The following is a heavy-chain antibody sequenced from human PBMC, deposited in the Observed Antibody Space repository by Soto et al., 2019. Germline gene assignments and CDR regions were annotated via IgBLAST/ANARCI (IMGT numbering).Heavy chain of an antibody. J-gene: IGHJ4*02. CDR2: IFYSGST. D-gene: IGHD4-4*01. CDR3: ARLYSNSYFDY. CDR1: GGSISSSSYY. Sequence: QLQLQESGPGLVKPSETLSLTCTVSGGSISSSSYYWGWIRQPPGKGLEWIGSIFYSGSTYYNPSLKSRVTISVDTSKNQCSLTLSSVTAADTTVYYCARLYSNSYFDYWGQGTLVTVSS. V-gene: IGHV4-39*01.